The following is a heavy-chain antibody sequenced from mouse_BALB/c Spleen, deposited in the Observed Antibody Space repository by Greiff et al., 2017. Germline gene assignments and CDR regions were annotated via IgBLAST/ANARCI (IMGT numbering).Heavy chain of an antibody. CDR2: INPYNDGT. CDR3: ARGETYGNYPSYAMDY. CDR1: GYTFTSYV. J-gene: IGHJ4*01. V-gene: IGHV1-14*01. Sequence: VQLQQSGPELVKPGASVKMSCKASGYTFTSYVMHWVKQKPGQGLEWIGYINPYNDGTKYNEKFKGKATLTSDKSSSTAYMELSSLTSEDSAVYYCARGETYGNYPSYAMDYWGQGTSVTVSS. D-gene: IGHD2-1*01.